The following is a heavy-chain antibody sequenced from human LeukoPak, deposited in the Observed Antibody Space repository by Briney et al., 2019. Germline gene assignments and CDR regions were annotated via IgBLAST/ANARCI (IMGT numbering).Heavy chain of an antibody. CDR3: ARAPGGYDFWSGYEAFDI. CDR2: IYPGGST. V-gene: IGHV4-61*02. CDR1: VGSISSGSYC. Sequence: PSQTLSLTCTVSVGSISSGSYCGSWIRHPAGEGLEWVERIYPGGSTNYHPSLNKRATISADTSKVQFSLKQSSVTAAAPAVYYLARAPGGYDFWSGYEAFDIWGQGTVVTVSS. J-gene: IGHJ3*02. D-gene: IGHD3-3*01.